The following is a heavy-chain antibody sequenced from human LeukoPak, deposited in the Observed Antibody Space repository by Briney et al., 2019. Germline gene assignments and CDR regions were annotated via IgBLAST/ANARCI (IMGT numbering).Heavy chain of an antibody. V-gene: IGHV4-31*03. Sequence: PSETLSLTCTVSGASISSGSYFWSWIRQHPGKGLEWIGYIYNSGSAYYNPSLKSRVIISVDTSKNQFSLKLSSVTAADTAVYHCARGRGVEMATNKTRPFDYWGQGTLVTVSS. D-gene: IGHD5-24*01. CDR1: GASISSGSYF. CDR2: IYNSGSA. CDR3: ARGRGVEMATNKTRPFDY. J-gene: IGHJ4*02.